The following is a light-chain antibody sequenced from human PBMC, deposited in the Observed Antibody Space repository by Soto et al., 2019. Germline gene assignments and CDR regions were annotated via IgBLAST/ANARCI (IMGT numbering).Light chain of an antibody. CDR2: GAS. CDR1: QSFCSGC. Sequence: ETVLTQSPATLSLSPGERVTLSCRASQSFCSGCLAWYQQKPGQSPRLLIYGASSRATGIPDRFSGSGSGPDFTLTISRLEPEDFAVYYCQHYGTTPWTFGPGTKVGIK. J-gene: IGKJ1*01. CDR3: QHYGTTPWT. V-gene: IGKV3-20*01.